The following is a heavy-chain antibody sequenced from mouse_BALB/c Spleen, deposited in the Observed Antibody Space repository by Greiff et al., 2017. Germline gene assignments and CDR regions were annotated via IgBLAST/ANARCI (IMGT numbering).Heavy chain of an antibody. CDR2: ISDGGSYT. J-gene: IGHJ2*01. CDR3: ARDGYYVLDY. Sequence: EVQLVESGGGLVKPGGSLKLSCVASGFTFSDYYMYWVRQTPEKRLEWVATISDGGSYTYYPDSVKGRFTISRDNAKNNLYLQMSSLKSEDTAMYYCARDGYYVLDYWGQGTTLTVSS. D-gene: IGHD2-3*01. V-gene: IGHV5-4*02. CDR1: GFTFSDYY.